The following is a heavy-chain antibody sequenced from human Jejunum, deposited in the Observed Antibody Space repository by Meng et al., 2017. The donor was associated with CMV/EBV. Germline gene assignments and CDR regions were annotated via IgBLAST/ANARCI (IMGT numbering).Heavy chain of an antibody. V-gene: IGHV3-48*03. Sequence: SGFTFSSYEMNWVRQAPGKGLEWVSYISSSGSTIYYADSVKGRFTISRDNAKNSLYLQMNSLRAEDTAVYYCARSGGTPTEFDPWGQGTLVTVSS. CDR1: GFTFSSYE. J-gene: IGHJ5*02. CDR3: ARSGGTPTEFDP. D-gene: IGHD2-8*02. CDR2: ISSSGSTI.